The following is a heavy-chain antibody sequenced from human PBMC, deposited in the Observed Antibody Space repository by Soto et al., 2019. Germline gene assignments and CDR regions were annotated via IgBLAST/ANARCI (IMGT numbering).Heavy chain of an antibody. Sequence: SGPTLVNPTQTLTLTCTFSGFSLSTTGMCVSWIRQPPGRALEWLALIDWADDRYYSTSLKTRLTISKDTSKNQVVLTMTNVEPVDTATYFCSRAVGGFTYGYPDYWGQGTLVTVSS. CDR2: IDWADDR. V-gene: IGHV2-70*01. CDR1: GFSLSTTGMC. D-gene: IGHD5-18*01. CDR3: SRAVGGFTYGYPDY. J-gene: IGHJ4*02.